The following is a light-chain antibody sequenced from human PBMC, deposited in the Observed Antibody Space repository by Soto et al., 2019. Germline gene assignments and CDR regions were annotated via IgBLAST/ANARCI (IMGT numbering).Light chain of an antibody. J-gene: IGKJ5*01. CDR1: QSVLYSSNNKNY. Sequence: DIVMTQSPDSLAVSLGERATINCKSSQSVLYSSNNKNYLDWYQQKPGQPPKLLIYWASTRESGVPDRFSGSGSGTDFTLTISSLQAEDVAVYYCQQYYGTPITFGQGTRLEIK. V-gene: IGKV4-1*01. CDR2: WAS. CDR3: QQYYGTPIT.